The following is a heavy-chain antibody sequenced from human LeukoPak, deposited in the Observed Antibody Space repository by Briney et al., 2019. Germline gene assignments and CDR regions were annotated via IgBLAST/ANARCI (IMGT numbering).Heavy chain of an antibody. CDR1: GFTFSSYE. J-gene: IGHJ4*02. Sequence: GGSLRLSCAASGFTFSSYEMNWVRQAPGKGLEWASYISSSGSTIYYADSVKGRFTISRDNAKNSLYLQMNSLRAEDTAVYYCASTHYYDSSGSFDYRGQGTLVTVSS. D-gene: IGHD3-22*01. V-gene: IGHV3-48*03. CDR3: ASTHYYDSSGSFDY. CDR2: ISSSGSTI.